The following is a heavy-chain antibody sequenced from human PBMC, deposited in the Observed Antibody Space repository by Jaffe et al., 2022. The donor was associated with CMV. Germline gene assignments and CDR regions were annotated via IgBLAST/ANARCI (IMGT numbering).Heavy chain of an antibody. D-gene: IGHD3-22*01. CDR3: ASGYYDKEDLLGAFDI. Sequence: QVQLVESGGGVVQPGRSLRLSCAASGFTFSSYGMHWVRQAPGKGLEWVAVIWYDGSNKYYADSVKGRFTISRDNSKNTLYLQMNSLRAEDTAVYYCASGYYDKEDLLGAFDIWGQGTMVTVSS. CDR1: GFTFSSYG. J-gene: IGHJ3*02. CDR2: IWYDGSNK. V-gene: IGHV3-33*08.